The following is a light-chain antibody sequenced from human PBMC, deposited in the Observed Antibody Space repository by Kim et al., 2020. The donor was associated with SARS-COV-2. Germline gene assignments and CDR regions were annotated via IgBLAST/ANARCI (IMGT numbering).Light chain of an antibody. V-gene: IGLV3-1*01. Sequence: SYELTQPPSVSVSPGQTASITCSGDKLGDKYACWYQQKPGQSPVLVIYQDSKRPSGIPERFSGSNSGNTATLTIRGTQAMAEADYYCQAWDSSSYVFGPG. CDR1: KLGDKY. J-gene: IGLJ1*01. CDR3: QAWDSSSYV. CDR2: QDS.